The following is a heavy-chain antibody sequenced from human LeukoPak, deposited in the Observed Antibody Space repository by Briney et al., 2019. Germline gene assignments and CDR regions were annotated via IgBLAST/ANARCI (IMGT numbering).Heavy chain of an antibody. J-gene: IGHJ4*02. CDR2: INHSGST. CDR1: GDSLSSYY. D-gene: IGHD4-17*01. CDR3: ARASVGDYYHIDY. V-gene: IGHV4-34*01. Sequence: SETLSLTCSVSGDSLSSYYWSWVRQPPGKGLEWIGEINHSGSTNYNPSLKSRVTISVDTSKNQFSLKLSSVTAADTAVYYCARASVGDYYHIDYWGQGTLVTVSS.